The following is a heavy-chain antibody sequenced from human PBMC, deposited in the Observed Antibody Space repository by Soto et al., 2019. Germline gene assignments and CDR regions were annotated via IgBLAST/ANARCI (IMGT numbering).Heavy chain of an antibody. CDR3: ANYCWSTSCFSGGLEH. CDR1: GFTFSSYG. D-gene: IGHD2-2*01. Sequence: QVQLVESGGGVVQPGRSLRLSCAASGFTFSSYGMHWVRQAPGKGLEWVAVISDDGSNKYYADSVKGRFTISRDNSKNTVYLQMNSLRAEDTAVYYCANYCWSTSCFSGGLEHWGQGTLVTVSS. V-gene: IGHV3-30*18. CDR2: ISDDGSNK. J-gene: IGHJ5*02.